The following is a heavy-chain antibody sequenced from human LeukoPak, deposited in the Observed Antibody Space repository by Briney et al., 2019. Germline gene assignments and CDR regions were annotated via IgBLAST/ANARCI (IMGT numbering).Heavy chain of an antibody. J-gene: IGHJ4*02. CDR2: INSDGSST. CDR3: ARSYCSGGSCYPFDY. CDR1: GFTFSSYW. V-gene: IGHV3-74*01. Sequence: GGSLRLSCAASGFTFSSYWMHWVRQAPGKGLVWVSRINSDGSSTSYADSVKGRFTISRDNAKNTLYLRMNSLRAEDTAVYYCARSYCSGGSCYPFDYWGQGTLVTVSS. D-gene: IGHD2-15*01.